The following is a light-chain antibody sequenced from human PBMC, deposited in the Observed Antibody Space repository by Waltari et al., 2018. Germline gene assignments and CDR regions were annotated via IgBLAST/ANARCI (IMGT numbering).Light chain of an antibody. CDR1: SSDVGGFNY. V-gene: IGLV2-14*03. CDR3: SSYTSSSTYV. J-gene: IGLJ1*01. CDR2: DVI. Sequence: QSALTQPASVSGSPGQSITISCTGTSSDVGGFNYVSWYQQHPGKAPRLMIYDVNDVIKRPSGVSGRFSGSKSGNMASLTISGLQAEDEADYYCSSYTSSSTYVFGTGTKVTVL.